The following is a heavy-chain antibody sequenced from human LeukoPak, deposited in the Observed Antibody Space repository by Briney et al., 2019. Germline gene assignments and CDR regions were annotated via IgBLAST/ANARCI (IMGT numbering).Heavy chain of an antibody. CDR3: ARDAHLTRRTEIVATIFY. CDR2: INPNSGGT. Sequence: GASVKVSCKASGYTFTGYYMHCVRPAPEQGLEWMGWINPNSGGTKYAQKFQRRVAMTRDTSISTAYMELSRLRSDDTAVYHCARDAHLTRRTEIVATIFYWGQGTLVTVSS. J-gene: IGHJ4*02. CDR1: GYTFTGYY. V-gene: IGHV1-2*02. D-gene: IGHD5-12*01.